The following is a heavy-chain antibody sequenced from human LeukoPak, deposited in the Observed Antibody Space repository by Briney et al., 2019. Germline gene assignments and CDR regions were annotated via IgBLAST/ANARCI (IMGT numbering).Heavy chain of an antibody. J-gene: IGHJ6*02. CDR2: INHRGGT. CDR3: ARGGRRQLGRRAYYYYKALDV. Sequence: SETLSLTCAVFGGSCSGYSWSWIRQSPGKGLEWIGEINHRGGTNPNPSLKSRVSISGDTSKNQLSLRLSSVTAADTAVYYCARGGRRQLGRRAYYYYKALDVWGQGTTVTVS. V-gene: IGHV4-34*01. D-gene: IGHD3-16*01. CDR1: GGSCSGYS.